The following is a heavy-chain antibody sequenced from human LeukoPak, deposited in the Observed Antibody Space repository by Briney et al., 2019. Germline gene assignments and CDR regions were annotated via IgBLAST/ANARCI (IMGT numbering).Heavy chain of an antibody. CDR3: ARQGESNSWYSPDY. Sequence: PSETLSLTCTVSGGSISGDNYYWGWIRQPPGKGLEWIGSIFYTGNTYYNPSLKSRVTMSVDTSKNQFSLTLTSVTAADTAVYYCARQGESNSWYSPDYWGQGTLVTVSS. V-gene: IGHV4-39*01. CDR1: GGSISGDNYY. J-gene: IGHJ4*02. CDR2: IFYTGNT. D-gene: IGHD6-13*01.